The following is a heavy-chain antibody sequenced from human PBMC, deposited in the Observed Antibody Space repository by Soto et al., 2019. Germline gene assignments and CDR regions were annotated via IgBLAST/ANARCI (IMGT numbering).Heavy chain of an antibody. CDR1: GFTFSTST. CDR3: ARVGSPGYCSGGYCPPPDY. CDR2: ISSSSTYT. D-gene: IGHD2-15*01. J-gene: IGHJ4*02. Sequence: GGSLRLSCAASGFTFSTSTMNWVRQAPGQGLEWVSSISSSSTYTYYAASVKGRFTISRDNAKNSLYLQMNSLRAEDTAVYYCARVGSPGYCSGGYCPPPDYWGQGTLVTVSS. V-gene: IGHV3-21*01.